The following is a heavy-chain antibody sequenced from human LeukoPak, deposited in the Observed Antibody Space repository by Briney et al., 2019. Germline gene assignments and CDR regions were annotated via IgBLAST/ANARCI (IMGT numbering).Heavy chain of an antibody. CDR3: ARSTPYIVVVPAAPTFDY. CDR2: ISAYNGNT. V-gene: IGHV1-18*01. D-gene: IGHD2-2*01. Sequence: ASVKVSCKASGYTFTSYGISWVRQAPGQGLEGMGWISAYNGNTNYAQKLQGRVTMTTDTSTSTAYMELRSLRSDDTAVYYCARSTPYIVVVPAAPTFDYWGQGPLVTVSS. J-gene: IGHJ4*02. CDR1: GYTFTSYG.